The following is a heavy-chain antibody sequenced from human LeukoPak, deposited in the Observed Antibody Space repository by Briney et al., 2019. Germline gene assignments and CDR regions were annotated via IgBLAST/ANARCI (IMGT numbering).Heavy chain of an antibody. V-gene: IGHV3-30-3*01. Sequence: PGGSLRLSCAASGFTFSSYAMHWVRQAPGKGLEWVAVISYDGSNKYYADSVKGRFTISRDNSKNTLYLQMNSLRAEDTAVYYCAREGRYFDWLLVYWGQGTLVTVSS. CDR1: GFTFSSYA. CDR2: ISYDGSNK. CDR3: AREGRYFDWLLVY. D-gene: IGHD3-9*01. J-gene: IGHJ4*02.